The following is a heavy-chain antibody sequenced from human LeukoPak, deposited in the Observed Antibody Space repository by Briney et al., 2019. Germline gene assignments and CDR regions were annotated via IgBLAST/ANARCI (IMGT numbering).Heavy chain of an antibody. CDR3: ARASHYSDSSDYPDY. Sequence: GGSLRLSCADSGFTFDDYGMSWVRQAPGKGLEWVSGINWSGGSTGYADSVKGRFTISRDNAKNSLYLQMNSLRAEDTALYYCARASHYSDSSDYPDYWGQGTLVTVSS. CDR1: GFTFDDYG. J-gene: IGHJ4*02. D-gene: IGHD3-22*01. V-gene: IGHV3-20*04. CDR2: INWSGGST.